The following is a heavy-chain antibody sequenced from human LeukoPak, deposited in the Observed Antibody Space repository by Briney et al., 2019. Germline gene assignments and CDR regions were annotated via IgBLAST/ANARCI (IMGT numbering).Heavy chain of an antibody. CDR2: ISSYSTYM. CDR1: GFTFSSYS. D-gene: IGHD4-17*01. J-gene: IGHJ4*02. CDR3: ARVIGSYGDSAY. V-gene: IGHV3-21*01. Sequence: EGSLRLSCAASGFTFSSYSMNWVRQAPGKGLEWVSSISSYSTYMYYSDSVKGRFTISRDNAKNSLYLEMNSLRAEDTAVYYYARVIGSYGDSAYWGQGTLVTVSS.